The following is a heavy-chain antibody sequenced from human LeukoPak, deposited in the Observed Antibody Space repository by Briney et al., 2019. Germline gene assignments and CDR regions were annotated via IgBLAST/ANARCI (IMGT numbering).Heavy chain of an antibody. J-gene: IGHJ4*02. CDR2: IYTSGST. Sequence: PSETLSLTCTVSGGSISGYYWSWIRQPAGKGLEWIGRIYTSGSTNYNPSLKSRVTMSVDTSKNQFSLKLSSVTAADTAVYYCARGGYYYDSSGPYYFDYWGQGTLVTVSS. CDR3: ARGGYYYDSSGPYYFDY. CDR1: GGSISGYY. V-gene: IGHV4-4*07. D-gene: IGHD3-22*01.